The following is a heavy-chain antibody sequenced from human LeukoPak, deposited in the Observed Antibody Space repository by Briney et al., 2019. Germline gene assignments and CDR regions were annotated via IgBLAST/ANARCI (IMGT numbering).Heavy chain of an antibody. CDR3: ETSQKPRNLDY. CDR2: FDPEEGEK. Sequence: ASVKVSCKVSGHTLTELSMHWVRQAPGKGLEWMGGFDPEEGEKIYAQKFQGRVTMTEDTSTDTAYMALSTQRSQDTRVYYCETSQKPRNLDYWGREPRVSVS. V-gene: IGHV1-24*01. J-gene: IGHJ4*02. CDR1: GHTLTELS.